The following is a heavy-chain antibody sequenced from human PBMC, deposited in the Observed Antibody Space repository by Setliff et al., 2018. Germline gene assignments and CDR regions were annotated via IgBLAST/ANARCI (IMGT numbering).Heavy chain of an antibody. V-gene: IGHV4-30-4*02. CDR3: ASGLHDAFDI. Sequence: ASETLSLTCTVSGGSISSGDYYWSWIRQPPGKGLEWIGYIYSSGSTYYNPSLKSRVSIAVDTSKNQFSLKLSSVTAADTAVSYCASGLHDAFDIWGQGTMVTVSS. CDR1: GGSISSGDYY. J-gene: IGHJ3*02. CDR2: IYSSGST.